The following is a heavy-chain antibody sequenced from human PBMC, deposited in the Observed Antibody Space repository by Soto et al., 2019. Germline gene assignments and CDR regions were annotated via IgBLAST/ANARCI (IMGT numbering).Heavy chain of an antibody. CDR2: ISGSGGST. D-gene: IGHD3-10*01. Sequence: GGSLRLSCAASGFTFSSYAMSWVRQAPGKGLEWVSAISGSGGSTYYADSVKGRFTISRDNSKNTLYLQMNSLRAEDTAVYYWAKESRYYYGSGPAFDYWGQGTQVTVSS. J-gene: IGHJ4*02. CDR3: AKESRYYYGSGPAFDY. V-gene: IGHV3-23*01. CDR1: GFTFSSYA.